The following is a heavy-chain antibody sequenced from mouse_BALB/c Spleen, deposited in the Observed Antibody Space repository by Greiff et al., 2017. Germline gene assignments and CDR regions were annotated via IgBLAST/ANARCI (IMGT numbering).Heavy chain of an antibody. Sequence: EVQGVESGGGLVKPGGSLKLSCAASGFTFSSYAMSWVRQTPEKRLEWVASISSGGSTYYPDSVKGRFTISRDNARNILYLQMSSLRSEDTAMYYCARGYRYDVFDYWGQGTTLTVSS. J-gene: IGHJ2*01. CDR1: GFTFSSYA. V-gene: IGHV5-6-5*01. D-gene: IGHD2-14*01. CDR3: ARGYRYDVFDY. CDR2: ISSGGST.